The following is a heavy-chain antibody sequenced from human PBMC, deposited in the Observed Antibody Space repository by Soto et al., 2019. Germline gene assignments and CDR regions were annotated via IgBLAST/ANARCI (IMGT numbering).Heavy chain of an antibody. CDR3: AKGMDPRWRLPVAVDC. V-gene: IGHV3-7*01. D-gene: IGHD2-2*01. J-gene: IGHJ4*02. Sequence: EVQLVESGGGLVQPGGSLRLSCDASGFAFSNFWMTWVRQIPGKGLEWVANVNHEGSEKYYVDSVKGRFTISRDNAKDTVDLLMNSLRFDDTDVYYGAKGMDPRWRLPVAVDCWGQGTVITIST. CDR2: VNHEGSEK. CDR1: GFAFSNFW.